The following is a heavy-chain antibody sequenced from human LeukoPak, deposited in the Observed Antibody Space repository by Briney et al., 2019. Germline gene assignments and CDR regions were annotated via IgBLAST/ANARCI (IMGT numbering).Heavy chain of an antibody. CDR1: GGSFSGYY. V-gene: IGHV4-34*01. Sequence: SETLSLTCAVYGGSFSGYYWSWIRQPPGKGLEWIGEINHSGSTNYNPSLKSRVTISVDTSKNRFSLKLSSVTAADTAVYYCARERNYGGDFDYWGQGTLVTVSS. J-gene: IGHJ4*02. CDR3: ARERNYGGDFDY. D-gene: IGHD1-7*01. CDR2: INHSGST.